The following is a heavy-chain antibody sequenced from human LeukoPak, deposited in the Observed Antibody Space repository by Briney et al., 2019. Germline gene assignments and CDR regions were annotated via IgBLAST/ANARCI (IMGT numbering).Heavy chain of an antibody. CDR3: ARDLREYSSSSGVWVV. V-gene: IGHV3-53*01. J-gene: IGHJ4*02. D-gene: IGHD6-6*01. Sequence: GGSLRLSCAASGFTVSSNYMSWVRQAPGKGLEWVSVIYSGGSTYYADSVKGRFTISRDNSKNTLYLQMNSLRAEDTAVYYCARDLREYSSSSGVWVVWGQGTLVTVSS. CDR1: GFTVSSNY. CDR2: IYSGGST.